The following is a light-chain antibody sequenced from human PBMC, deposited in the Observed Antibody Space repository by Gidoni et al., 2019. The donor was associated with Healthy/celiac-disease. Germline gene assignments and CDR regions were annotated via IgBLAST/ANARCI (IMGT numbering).Light chain of an antibody. CDR2: SNN. V-gene: IGLV1-44*01. Sequence: QSVLTQPPSASGTPGQRVTISCSGSSSNIGSNTVNWSQQLPGTAPKLLIYSNNQRPSGVPDRFSCSQSGTSASLAISGLQSEDEADYYCAAWDDSLNGLVFGGGTKLTVL. J-gene: IGLJ2*01. CDR3: AAWDDSLNGLV. CDR1: SSNIGSNT.